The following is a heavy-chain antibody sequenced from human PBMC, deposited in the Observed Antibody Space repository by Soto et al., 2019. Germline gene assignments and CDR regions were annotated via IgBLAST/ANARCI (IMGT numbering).Heavy chain of an antibody. V-gene: IGHV3-23*01. CDR1: GFTFSSYA. CDR2: ISGSGGST. J-gene: IGHJ6*02. D-gene: IGHD2-8*01. CDR3: ATPALMPHYYYYXXXXXX. Sequence: PVGSLRLSCAASGFTFSSYAMSWVRQAPGKGLEWVSAISGSGGSTYYADSVKGRVTISRDNSKNTLYLQMNSLRAEDTAVYYCATPALMPHYYYYXXXXXXXGQGTTVTVSS.